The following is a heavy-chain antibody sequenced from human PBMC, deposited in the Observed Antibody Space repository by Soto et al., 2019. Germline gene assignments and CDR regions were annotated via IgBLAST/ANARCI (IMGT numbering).Heavy chain of an antibody. V-gene: IGHV3-23*01. CDR3: ALGTFYFDY. CDR2: ISGSGGTT. CDR1: GFTFSSYA. Sequence: EVQLLESGGGLVQPGGSLRLSCAASGFTFSSYAMSWVRQAPGRGLEWVSSISGSGGTTYYADSVKGRFTISRDNSKNTLYLQMNSLRVEDTAVYNCALGTFYFDYWGQGTLVTVSS. J-gene: IGHJ4*02.